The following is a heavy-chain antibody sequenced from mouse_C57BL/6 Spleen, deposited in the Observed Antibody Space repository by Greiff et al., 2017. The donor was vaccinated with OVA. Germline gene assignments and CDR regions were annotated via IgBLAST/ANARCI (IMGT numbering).Heavy chain of an antibody. V-gene: IGHV1-15*01. J-gene: IGHJ4*01. Sequence: VQLVESGAELVRPGASVTLSCKASGYTFTDYEMHWVKQTPVHGLEWIGAIDPETGGTAYNQKFKGKAILTADKSSSTAYMELRSLTSEDSAVYYCTRFITTVPYAMDYWGQGTSVTVSS. CDR2: IDPETGGT. CDR3: TRFITTVPYAMDY. D-gene: IGHD1-1*01. CDR1: GYTFTDYE.